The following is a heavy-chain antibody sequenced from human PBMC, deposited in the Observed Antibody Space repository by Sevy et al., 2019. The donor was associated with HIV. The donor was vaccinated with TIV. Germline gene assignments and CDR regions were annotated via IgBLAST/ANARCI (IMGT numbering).Heavy chain of an antibody. CDR3: ARALSTWYYFDY. J-gene: IGHJ4*02. V-gene: IGHV3-30*04. D-gene: IGHD6-13*01. CDR1: GFIFNNYA. Sequence: GGSLRLSCAVSGFIFNNYAMHWVRQAPGKGLEWAAGISHDGSNKYYGDSVTGRFTISRDNSKNTVYLQMNSLRAEDTAVYYCARALSTWYYFDYWGQGTLVTVSS. CDR2: ISHDGSNK.